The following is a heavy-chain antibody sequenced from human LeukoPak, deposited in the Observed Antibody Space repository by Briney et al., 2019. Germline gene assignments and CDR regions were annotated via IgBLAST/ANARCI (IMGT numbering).Heavy chain of an antibody. V-gene: IGHV3-23*01. CDR3: AKDLYSSSWQAFDY. D-gene: IGHD6-13*01. CDR1: GFTFSSYA. J-gene: IGHJ4*02. Sequence: HSGGSLRLSCAASGFTFSSYAMSWVRQAPGKGLEWVSAISGSGGSTYYADSVKGRFTISRDNSKNTLYLQMNSLRAEDTAVYYCAKDLYSSSWQAFDYWGQGTLVTVSS. CDR2: ISGSGGST.